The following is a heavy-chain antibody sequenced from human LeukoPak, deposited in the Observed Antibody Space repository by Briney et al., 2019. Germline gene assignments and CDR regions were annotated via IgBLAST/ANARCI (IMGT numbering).Heavy chain of an antibody. CDR3: AKEGYYMFED. CDR1: GFTFSTHV. Sequence: GGSLRLSCAASGFTFSTHVMSWVRQAPGKGLEWVSTINAGGGETHYTDSVKGRFTIPRDNSKNTVYLRMNSLRADDTAVYYCAKEGYYMFEDWGQGTLVPVSS. J-gene: IGHJ4*02. CDR2: INAGGGET. V-gene: IGHV3-23*01. D-gene: IGHD3-10*02.